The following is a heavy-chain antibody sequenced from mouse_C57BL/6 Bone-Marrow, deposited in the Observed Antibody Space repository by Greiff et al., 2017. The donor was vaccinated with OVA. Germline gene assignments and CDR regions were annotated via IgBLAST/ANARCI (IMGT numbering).Heavy chain of an antibody. CDR3: ARSPDGYYVYVDV. CDR1: GYTFTDYN. Sequence: EVQLQESGPELVKPGASVKIPCKASGYTFTDYNMDWVKQSHGKSLEWIGDINPNNGGTIYNQKFKGKATLTVDKSSSTAYMELRSLTSEDTAVYYCARSPDGYYVYVDVWGTGTTVTVSS. D-gene: IGHD2-3*01. V-gene: IGHV1-18*01. CDR2: INPNNGGT. J-gene: IGHJ1*03.